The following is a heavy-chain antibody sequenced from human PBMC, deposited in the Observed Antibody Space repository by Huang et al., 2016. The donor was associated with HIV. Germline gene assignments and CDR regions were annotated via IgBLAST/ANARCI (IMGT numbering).Heavy chain of an antibody. CDR1: GFTVSSYI. D-gene: IGHD6-19*01. CDR2: TSSSSSTI. V-gene: IGHV3-48*02. CDR3: ARDLGGSGWWSYYYGMDV. J-gene: IGHJ6*02. Sequence: EVQLVESGGGLVKPGGSLRLSCAASGFTVSSYIMDWVRQAPGKWLGVVSYTSSSSSTIYYADAVKGRCTIYRDNSKNSLYLQMNSLRDEDTAVYYCARDLGGSGWWSYYYGMDVWGQGTTVTVSS.